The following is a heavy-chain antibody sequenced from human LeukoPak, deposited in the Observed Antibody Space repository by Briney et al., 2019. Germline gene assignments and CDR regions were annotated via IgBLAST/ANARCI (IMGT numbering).Heavy chain of an antibody. D-gene: IGHD6-19*01. V-gene: IGHV3-66*01. J-gene: IGHJ4*02. CDR2: IYSSGST. CDR1: GFIVSSSY. CDR3: ASGGTGGWYQLDH. Sequence: GGSLRLSCAASGFIVSSSYMSWVRQPPGKGLEWVSVIYSSGSTEYADSVKGRFIISRDNSKNTLYLQMDSLRAEDTAVYYCASGGTGGWYQLDHWGPGTLVTVSS.